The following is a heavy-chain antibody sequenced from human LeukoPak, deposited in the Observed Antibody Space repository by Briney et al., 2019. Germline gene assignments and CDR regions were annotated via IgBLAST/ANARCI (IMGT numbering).Heavy chain of an antibody. J-gene: IGHJ4*02. CDR2: ISWNSGSI. CDR3: AKDLSSGYYFPAFDY. D-gene: IGHD3-22*01. CDR1: GFTFDDYA. V-gene: IGHV3-9*01. Sequence: QPGRSRRLSCAASGFTFDDYAMHWVRQAPGKGLEWVSGISWNSGSIGYADSVKGRFTISRDNAKNSLYLQMNSLRAEDTALYYCAKDLSSGYYFPAFDYWGQGTLVTVSS.